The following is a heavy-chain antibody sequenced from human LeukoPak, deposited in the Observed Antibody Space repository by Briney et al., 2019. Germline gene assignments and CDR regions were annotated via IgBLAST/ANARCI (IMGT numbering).Heavy chain of an antibody. J-gene: IGHJ4*02. V-gene: IGHV1-69*04. CDR3: ARDSPDGSGTYYNDSPDY. CDR1: GGTFSSYA. CDR2: IIPILGIA. D-gene: IGHD3-10*01. Sequence: SVKVSCKASGGTFSSYAISWVRQAPGQGLEWMGRIIPILGIANYAQKFQGRVTMTTDTSTSTAYMDLGSLRSDDTAIYYCARDSPDGSGTYYNDSPDYWGQGTLVTVSS.